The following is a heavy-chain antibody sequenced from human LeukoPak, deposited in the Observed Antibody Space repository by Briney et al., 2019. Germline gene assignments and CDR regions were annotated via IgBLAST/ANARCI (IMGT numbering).Heavy chain of an antibody. D-gene: IGHD6-13*01. V-gene: IGHV1-18*01. CDR1: GYTFTSYG. CDR3: ARVSRSVPGIAAAGALNWFDP. J-gene: IGHJ5*02. Sequence: ASVKVSCKASGYTFTSYGISWVRQAPGQGLEWMGWISAYNGNTNYAQKLQGRVTMTTDTSTSTAYMELRSLRSDDTAVYYCARVSRSVPGIAAAGALNWFDPWGQGTLVTVSS. CDR2: ISAYNGNT.